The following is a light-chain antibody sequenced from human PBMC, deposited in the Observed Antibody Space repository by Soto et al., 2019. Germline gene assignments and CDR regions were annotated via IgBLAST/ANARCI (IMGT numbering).Light chain of an antibody. CDR2: GNS. CDR3: QSYDSSLSGSV. J-gene: IGLJ2*01. Sequence: QSVLTQPPSVSGAPGQRVTISCTGSRSNIGAGYDVHWYQQLPGTAPKLLIYGNSNRPSGVPDRFSGSKSGTSASLAITVLQAEDEADYYFQSYDSSLSGSVFGGGTKLTVL. V-gene: IGLV1-40*01. CDR1: RSNIGAGYD.